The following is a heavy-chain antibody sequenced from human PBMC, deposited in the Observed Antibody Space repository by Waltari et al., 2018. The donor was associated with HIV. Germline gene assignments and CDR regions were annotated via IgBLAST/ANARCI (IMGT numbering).Heavy chain of an antibody. V-gene: IGHV4-4*07. Sequence: QVQLQESGPGLVKPSETLSLTCTVSGGSISSYYWSWIRQPTGKGLEWIGRIYTRGSTNYNPALKSRVTMSVDTSKNQFSLKLSSVTAADTAVYYCARAIHSTFYYYYGMDVWGQGTTVTVSS. CDR2: IYTRGST. D-gene: IGHD2-2*01. J-gene: IGHJ6*02. CDR1: GGSISSYY. CDR3: ARAIHSTFYYYYGMDV.